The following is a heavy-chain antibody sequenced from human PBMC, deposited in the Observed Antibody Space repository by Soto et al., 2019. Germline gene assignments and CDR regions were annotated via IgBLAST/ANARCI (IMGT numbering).Heavy chain of an antibody. CDR2: IYYSGST. V-gene: IGHV4-59*01. CDR3: AKNGQPPYYYYGLDV. D-gene: IGHD2-8*01. Sequence: SETQSLTCTVSGGSIISYYWSWIRQPPGKGLEWIGYIYYSGSTNYNPSLKSRVTISVDTSKNQFSLKLSSVTSDDTAIYYCAKNGQPPYYYYGLDVWGQGTKVTVSS. CDR1: GGSIISYY. J-gene: IGHJ6*02.